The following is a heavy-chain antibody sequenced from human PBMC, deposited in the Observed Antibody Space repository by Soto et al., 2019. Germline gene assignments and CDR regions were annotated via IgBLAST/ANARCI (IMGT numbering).Heavy chain of an antibody. D-gene: IGHD3-3*01. Sequence: QITLKESGPTLVKPTQTVTLTCTFSGFSLSTSGMGVGWIRQPPGKALECLAVIYWDDEKLYNPSLNSRLTVTKDTSENQVALTMTNMDPVDTATYYCAHRTYYTSGRQVDYWGQGTLVTVAS. J-gene: IGHJ4*02. V-gene: IGHV2-5*02. CDR1: GFSLSTSGMG. CDR2: IYWDDEK. CDR3: AHRTYYTSGRQVDY.